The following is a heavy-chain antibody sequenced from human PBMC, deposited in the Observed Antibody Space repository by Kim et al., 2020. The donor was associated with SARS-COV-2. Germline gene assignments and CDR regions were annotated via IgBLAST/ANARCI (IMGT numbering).Heavy chain of an antibody. V-gene: IGHV3-23*01. J-gene: IGHJ4*02. D-gene: IGHD6-19*01. CDR3: AKVTYIRGAGDS. Sequence: YAGSVKGRLTVSRDKSKNTLYLQISSLRAEDTAIYYCAKVTYIRGAGDSWGQGTLVTVSS.